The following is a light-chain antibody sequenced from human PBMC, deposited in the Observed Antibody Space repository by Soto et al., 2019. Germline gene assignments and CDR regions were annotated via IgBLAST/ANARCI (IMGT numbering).Light chain of an antibody. J-gene: IGLJ1*01. V-gene: IGLV2-14*01. Sequence: QSALTQPASVSGSPGQSITISCTGSSSDIGAFNYVAWYQQHPGKAPKLIIHGVTNRPSGVSSRFSGSKSDYTASLTISWLQAEDEADYYCSSYTTAFFYVFGTGTKVTVL. CDR1: SSDIGAFNY. CDR2: GVT. CDR3: SSYTTAFFYV.